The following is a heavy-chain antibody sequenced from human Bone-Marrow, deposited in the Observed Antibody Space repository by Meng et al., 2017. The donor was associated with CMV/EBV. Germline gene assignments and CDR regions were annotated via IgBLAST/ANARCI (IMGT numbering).Heavy chain of an antibody. J-gene: IGHJ4*02. CDR1: GFTFSSYW. D-gene: IGHD5-24*01. CDR3: ARRFGVEMATIYHY. Sequence: GGSLRLSCAASGFTFSSYWMSWVRQAPGKGLEWVANIKQDGSEKYYVDSVKGRFTISRDNAKNSLYLQMNSLRAEDTAVYYCARRFGVEMATIYHYWGQGTLVTVSS. V-gene: IGHV3-7*01. CDR2: IKQDGSEK.